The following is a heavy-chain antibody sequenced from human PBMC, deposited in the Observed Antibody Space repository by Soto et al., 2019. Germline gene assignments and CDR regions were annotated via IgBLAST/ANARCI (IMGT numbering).Heavy chain of an antibody. CDR2: ISSSSSYI. J-gene: IGHJ6*02. Sequence: EVQLVESGGGLVKPGGSLRLSCAASGFTFSSYSMNWVRQAPGKGLEWVSSISSSSSYIYYADSVKGRFTISRDNAKNSLYLQMNSLRAEDTAVYYCVRSGAYYDFWSGYYTADYYYYGMDVWGQGTTVTVSS. V-gene: IGHV3-21*01. D-gene: IGHD3-3*01. CDR3: VRSGAYYDFWSGYYTADYYYYGMDV. CDR1: GFTFSSYS.